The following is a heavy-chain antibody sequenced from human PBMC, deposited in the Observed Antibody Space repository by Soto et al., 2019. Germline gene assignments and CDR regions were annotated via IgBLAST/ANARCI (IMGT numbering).Heavy chain of an antibody. J-gene: IGHJ4*02. V-gene: IGHV5-51*01. D-gene: IGHD3-22*01. Sequence: GESLNLSFKGSGYSFTSYWIGWVRQMPGKGLEWMGIIYPGDSDTRYSPSFQGQVTISADKSISTAYLQWSSLKASDTAMYYCARGSYDSSGYYYFDYWGQGTLVTVSS. CDR2: IYPGDSDT. CDR1: GYSFTSYW. CDR3: ARGSYDSSGYYYFDY.